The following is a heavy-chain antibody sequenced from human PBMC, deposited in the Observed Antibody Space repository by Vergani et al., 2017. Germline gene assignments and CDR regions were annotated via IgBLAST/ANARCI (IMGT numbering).Heavy chain of an antibody. J-gene: IGHJ4*02. V-gene: IGHV3-23*01. CDR2: ISVSGGST. D-gene: IGHD6-19*01. CDR3: AKFALGGAVAGTLDY. Sequence: EVQLLESGGGLVQPGGSLRLSCAASGFTFSSYAMSWVRQARGKGLEWVSAISVSGGSTYYADSVKGRVTRSRDNSKNTLYLQMNSLRAEDTAVYYGAKFALGGAVAGTLDYWGQGTLVTVSS. CDR1: GFTFSSYA.